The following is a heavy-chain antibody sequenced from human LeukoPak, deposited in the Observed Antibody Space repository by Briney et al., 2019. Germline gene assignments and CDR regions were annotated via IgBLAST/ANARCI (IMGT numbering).Heavy chain of an antibody. J-gene: IGHJ4*02. CDR2: IRYDGSNK. CDR3: AKDIGLAAAGYSDY. D-gene: IGHD6-13*01. CDR1: GFTFSSYG. Sequence: GGSLRLSCAASGFTFSSYGMHWVRQAPGKGLEWVAFIRYDGSNKYYADSVKGRFTISRDNSKNTLYLQMNSLRAEDTAVYYCAKDIGLAAAGYSDYWGQGTLVTVSS. V-gene: IGHV3-30*02.